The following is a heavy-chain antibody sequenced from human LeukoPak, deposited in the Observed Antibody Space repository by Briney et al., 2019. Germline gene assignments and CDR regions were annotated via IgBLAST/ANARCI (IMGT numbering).Heavy chain of an antibody. CDR3: ARDVGSYSDY. CDR1: GGSISSYY. V-gene: IGHV4-59*01. D-gene: IGHD1-26*01. CDR2: IYYNGST. J-gene: IGHJ4*02. Sequence: PSETLSLTCTVSGGSISSYYWSWIRQPPGKGLEWIGYIYYNGSTNYNPSLKSRVTISVDTSENQFSLKLSSVTAADTAVYYCARDVGSYSDYWGQGALVTVSS.